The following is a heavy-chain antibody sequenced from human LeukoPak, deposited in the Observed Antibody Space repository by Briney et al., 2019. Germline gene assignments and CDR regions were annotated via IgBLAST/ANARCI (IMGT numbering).Heavy chain of an antibody. J-gene: IGHJ4*02. V-gene: IGHV4-39*07. CDR1: GGSISSSSYY. CDR3: ARFYSNYGRVVRYFDQRPRGGFDY. CDR2: IYYSGST. Sequence: PSETLSLTCTVSGGSISSSSYYWGWIRQPPGKGLEWIGSIYYSGSTYYNPSLKSRVTISVDTSKNQFSLKLSSVTAADTAVYYCARFYSNYGRVVRYFDQRPRGGFDYWGQGTLVTVSS. D-gene: IGHD4-11*01.